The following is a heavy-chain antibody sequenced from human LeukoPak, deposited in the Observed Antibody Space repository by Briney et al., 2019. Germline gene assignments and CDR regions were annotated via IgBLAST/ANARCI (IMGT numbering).Heavy chain of an antibody. V-gene: IGHV4-39*01. J-gene: IGHJ5*02. CDR3: ARGSWFGYNWFAP. CDR1: GGSISSSSYY. Sequence: PSETLSLTCSVSGGSISSSSYYWGWIRQPPGKGLEWIGSIYYSGSTYYNPSLKSRVTISVDTSKNQFSLKLSSVTAADTAVYYCARGSWFGYNWFAPWGQGTLVTVSS. CDR2: IYYSGST. D-gene: IGHD3-10*01.